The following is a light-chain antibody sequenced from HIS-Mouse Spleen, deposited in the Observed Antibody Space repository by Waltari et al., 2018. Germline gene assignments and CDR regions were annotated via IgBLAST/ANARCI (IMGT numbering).Light chain of an antibody. Sequence: DIQMTQSPSTLSASVGDRVTITCRASQSISSWLAWYQQKPGKAPKLLIYKASSLESGVPSRFSGSGSRTGFTLTISSLQPDDFATYYCQQYNSYSRTFGQGTKVEIK. V-gene: IGKV1-5*03. CDR2: KAS. J-gene: IGKJ1*01. CDR1: QSISSW. CDR3: QQYNSYSRT.